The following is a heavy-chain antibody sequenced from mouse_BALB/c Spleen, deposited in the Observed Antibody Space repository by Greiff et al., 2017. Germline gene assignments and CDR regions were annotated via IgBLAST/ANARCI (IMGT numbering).Heavy chain of an antibody. CDR3: AMITTSWFAY. V-gene: IGHV14-3*02. J-gene: IGHJ3*01. CDR2: IDPANGNT. D-gene: IGHD2-4*01. Sequence: VQLQQSGAELVKPGASVKLSCTASGFNIKDTYMHWVKQRPEQGLEWIGRIDPANGNTKYDPKFHGKATITADTSSNTAYLQLSSLTSEDTAVYYCAMITTSWFAYWGQGTLVTVSA. CDR1: GFNIKDTY.